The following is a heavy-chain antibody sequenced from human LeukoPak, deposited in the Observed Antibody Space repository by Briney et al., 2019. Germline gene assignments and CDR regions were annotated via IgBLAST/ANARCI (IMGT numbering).Heavy chain of an antibody. CDR3: VRGVGVSRFNYFDP. D-gene: IGHD5-24*01. CDR1: GFTFSSYG. CDR2: ISNDGSDK. V-gene: IGHV3-30*03. J-gene: IGHJ5*02. Sequence: GGSLRLSCAASGFTFSSYGMHWVRQAPGKGLEWVAAISNDGSDKDYADSVKGRFTISRDNSKNTLFLQMNSLRDDDTAVYYCVRGVGVSRFNYFDPWGQGTLVVVSS.